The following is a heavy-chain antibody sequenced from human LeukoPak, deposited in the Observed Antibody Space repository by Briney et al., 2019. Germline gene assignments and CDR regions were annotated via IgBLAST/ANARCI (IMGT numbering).Heavy chain of an antibody. CDR2: IYYSGST. D-gene: IGHD3-22*01. Sequence: SETLSLTCAVSGGSISSYYWSWIRQPPGKGLEWIGYIYYSGSTNYNPSLKSRVTISVDTSKNQFSLKLSSVTAADTAVYYCARFYYYDSSGSDAFDIWGQGTMVTVSS. V-gene: IGHV4-59*01. J-gene: IGHJ3*02. CDR3: ARFYYYDSSGSDAFDI. CDR1: GGSISSYY.